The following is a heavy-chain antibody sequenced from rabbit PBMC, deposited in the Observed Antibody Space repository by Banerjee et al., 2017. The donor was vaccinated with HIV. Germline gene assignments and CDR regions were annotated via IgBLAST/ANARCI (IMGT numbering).Heavy chain of an antibody. Sequence: QEQLEESGGGLVKPGGTLTLTCKASGFELSSYWMCWVRQAPGKGLEWIACIYNGDGSTYYASWVNGRFSISRSTSLNTVTLQMTSLTAADTATYFCARESYVGVNDAELWGPGTLVTVS. CDR3: ARESYVGVNDAEL. CDR2: IYNGDGST. J-gene: IGHJ6*01. CDR1: GFELSSYW. D-gene: IGHD4-2*01. V-gene: IGHV1S47*01.